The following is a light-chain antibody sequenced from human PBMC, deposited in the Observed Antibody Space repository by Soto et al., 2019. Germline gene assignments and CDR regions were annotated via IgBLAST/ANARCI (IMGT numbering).Light chain of an antibody. J-gene: IGKJ5*01. CDR1: QSVSSSY. Sequence: EIVLTQSPGTLSLSPGERATLSCRASQSVSSSYLAWYQQKPGQAPRLLIYGASSRATGIPDRFSGSGSGTDFPLTISRLEPEDFAVYYCQQYGSSLLTFGQGTRLEI. CDR2: GAS. CDR3: QQYGSSLLT. V-gene: IGKV3-20*01.